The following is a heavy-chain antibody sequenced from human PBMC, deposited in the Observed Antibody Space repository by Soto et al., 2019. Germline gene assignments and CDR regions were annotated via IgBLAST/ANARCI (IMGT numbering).Heavy chain of an antibody. Sequence: AGSLRLSCDASGFTFSNQAMSLVRQTPGKGLEWVSGISTTGETTFYIDSVKGRFTISRDNAKNSLYLQMNSLRAEDTAVYYRARVYCSSTSCYARGQGTLVTVSS. D-gene: IGHD2-2*01. CDR2: ISTTGETT. J-gene: IGHJ4*02. CDR1: GFTFSNQA. CDR3: ARVYCSSTSCYA. V-gene: IGHV3-23*01.